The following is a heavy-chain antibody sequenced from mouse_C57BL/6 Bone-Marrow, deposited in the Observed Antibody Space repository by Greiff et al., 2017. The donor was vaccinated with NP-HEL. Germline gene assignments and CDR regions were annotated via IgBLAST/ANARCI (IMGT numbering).Heavy chain of an antibody. CDR1: GFTFSSYA. CDR2: ISDGGSYT. D-gene: IGHD2-5*01. CDR3: ARNSNHKYYFDY. J-gene: IGHJ2*01. Sequence: DVQLVESGGGLVKPGGSLKLSCAASGFTFSSYAMSWVRQTPEKRLEWVATISDGGSYTYYPDNVKGRFTISRDNAKNNLYLQMSHLKSEDTAMYYCARNSNHKYYFDYWGQGTTLTVSS. V-gene: IGHV5-4*01.